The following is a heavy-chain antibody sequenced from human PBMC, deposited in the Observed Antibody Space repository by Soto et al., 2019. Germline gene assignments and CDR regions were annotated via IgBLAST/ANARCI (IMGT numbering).Heavy chain of an antibody. V-gene: IGHV4-4*02. CDR1: SGSISSNNW. J-gene: IGHJ5*02. Sequence: QVQLQESGPGLVKPSGTLSLTCAVSSGSISSNNWWTGVRQPPGKGLEWIGEIFHSGSTHYNPSLKSRVTISVDKSKNQFSLKLTSVTAADTAVYYCARGGRPNWFDPWGQGTLVTVSS. CDR2: IFHSGST. CDR3: ARGGRPNWFDP.